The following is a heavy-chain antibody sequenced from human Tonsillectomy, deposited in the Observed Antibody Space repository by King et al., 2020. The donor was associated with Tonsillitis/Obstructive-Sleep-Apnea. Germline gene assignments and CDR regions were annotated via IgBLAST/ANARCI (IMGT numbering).Heavy chain of an antibody. Sequence: VQLVESGGGVVQPGRSLRLSCAASGFVFSGCGMHWVRQAPGKGLEWVAVTWYDGSKKEYADSVKGRFTISRDNSKNTLYLEMNSLRAEDTAVYYCARDVCYDFWSAYYFDYWGQGTLVTVSS. CDR2: TWYDGSKK. CDR3: ARDVCYDFWSAYYFDY. J-gene: IGHJ4*02. D-gene: IGHD3-3*01. V-gene: IGHV3-33*01. CDR1: GFVFSGCG.